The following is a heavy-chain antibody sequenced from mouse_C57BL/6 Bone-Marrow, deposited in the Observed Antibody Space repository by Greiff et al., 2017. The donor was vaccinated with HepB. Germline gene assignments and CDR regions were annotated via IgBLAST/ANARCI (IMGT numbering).Heavy chain of an antibody. CDR3: ARDTVTTRFAY. J-gene: IGHJ3*01. V-gene: IGHV5-4*01. CDR2: ISDGGSYT. CDR1: GFTFSSYA. D-gene: IGHD2-2*01. Sequence: EVKLVESGGGLVKPGGSLKLSCAASGFTFSSYAMSWVRQTPEKRLEWVATISDGGSYTYYPENVKGRFTIYRDNAKNNLYLQMSHLKSEDTAMYYCARDTVTTRFAYWGQGTLVTVSA.